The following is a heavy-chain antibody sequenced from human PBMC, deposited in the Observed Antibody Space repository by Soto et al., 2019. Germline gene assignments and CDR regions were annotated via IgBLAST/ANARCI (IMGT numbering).Heavy chain of an antibody. CDR1: GYTLTELS. D-gene: IGHD1-1*01. V-gene: IGHV1-24*01. Sequence: ASGRVYCKVSGYTLTELSMHWVRQAPGKGLEWMGGFDPEDGETIYAQKFQGRVTMTEDTSTDTAYMGLSSLRSEDTAVYYCATTGYRQNWFDPWGQGTLVTVSS. CDR2: FDPEDGET. J-gene: IGHJ5*02. CDR3: ATTGYRQNWFDP.